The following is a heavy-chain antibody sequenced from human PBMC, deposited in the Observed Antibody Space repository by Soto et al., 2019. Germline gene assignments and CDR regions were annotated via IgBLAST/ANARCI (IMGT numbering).Heavy chain of an antibody. CDR3: AKMGIVATISTYYYYGMDV. Sequence: PGGSLRLSCAASGFTFSSYGMHWVRQAPGKGLEWVAVISYDGSNKYYADSVKGRFTISRDNSKNTLYLQMNSLRAEDTAVYYCAKMGIVATISTYYYYGMDVWGQGTTVTVSS. CDR2: ISYDGSNK. D-gene: IGHD5-12*01. V-gene: IGHV3-30*18. CDR1: GFTFSSYG. J-gene: IGHJ6*02.